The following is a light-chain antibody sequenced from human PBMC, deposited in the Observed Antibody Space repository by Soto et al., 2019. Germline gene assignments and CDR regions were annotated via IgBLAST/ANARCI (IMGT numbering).Light chain of an antibody. CDR3: SSYAHSSIYV. CDR1: SY. Sequence: QSALTQPASVSGSPGQSITISCTGTSYVSWYQQHPGKAPKLMIYEVGNRPSGVSIRFSGSKSGNTASLTTSGLQADDEADYYCSSYAHSSIYVFGTGTKVTVL. V-gene: IGLV2-14*01. CDR2: EVG. J-gene: IGLJ1*01.